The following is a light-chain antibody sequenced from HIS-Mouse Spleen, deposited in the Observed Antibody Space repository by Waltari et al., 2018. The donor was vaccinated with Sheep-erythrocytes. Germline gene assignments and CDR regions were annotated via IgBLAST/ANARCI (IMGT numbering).Light chain of an antibody. V-gene: IGLV2-11*01. CDR1: SSDVGGYHS. J-gene: IGLJ1*01. CDR2: DVS. CDR3: CSYAGSYNHV. Sequence: QSALTQPRPVSGSPGQSVTISCTGTSSDVGGYHSVSWYQQHPGKAPKLMIYDVSKRPSVVPDRFSGSKSGNTASLTISGLQAEDEADYYCCSYAGSYNHVFATGTKVTVL.